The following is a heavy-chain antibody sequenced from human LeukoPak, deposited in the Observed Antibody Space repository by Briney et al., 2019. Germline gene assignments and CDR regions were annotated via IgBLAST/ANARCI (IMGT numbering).Heavy chain of an antibody. CDR1: GLTVNSNY. Sequence: PGGSLRLSCAALGLTVNSNYMSWVRQAPGKGLEWVSVIYSGGSTYYADSVKGRFTISRDNSKNTLYLQMNSLRAEDTAVYYCARESYDSSGWEALVIWGQGTMVTVSS. J-gene: IGHJ3*02. CDR2: IYSGGST. CDR3: ARESYDSSGWEALVI. V-gene: IGHV3-53*01. D-gene: IGHD3-22*01.